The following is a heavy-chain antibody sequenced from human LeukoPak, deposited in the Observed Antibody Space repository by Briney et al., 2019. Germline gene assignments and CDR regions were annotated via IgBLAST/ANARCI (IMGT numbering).Heavy chain of an antibody. V-gene: IGHV3-48*01. J-gene: IGHJ4*02. D-gene: IGHD2-15*01. CDR3: VVAAAPNGDY. CDR1: GFTFSSYS. CDR2: ISSSSSTI. Sequence: GGSLRLSCAASGFTFSSYSMNWVRQAPGKGLEWVSYISSSSSTIYYADSVKGRFTISRDNSKNTLYLQMNSLRAEDTAVYYCVVAAAPNGDYWGQGTLVTVSS.